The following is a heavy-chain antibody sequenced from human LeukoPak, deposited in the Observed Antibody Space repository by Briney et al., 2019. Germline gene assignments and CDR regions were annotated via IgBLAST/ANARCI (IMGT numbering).Heavy chain of an antibody. J-gene: IGHJ3*02. CDR1: GFTFSSYA. V-gene: IGHV3-66*01. CDR3: AKAATGTRNAFDI. D-gene: IGHD6-13*01. Sequence: PGGSLRLSCAASGFTFSSYAMSWVRQAPGKGLEWVSVIYSGGATYYADSVKGRFTISRDNSKNTLYLQMNSLRAEDTAVYYCAKAATGTRNAFDIWGQGTMVTVSS. CDR2: IYSGGAT.